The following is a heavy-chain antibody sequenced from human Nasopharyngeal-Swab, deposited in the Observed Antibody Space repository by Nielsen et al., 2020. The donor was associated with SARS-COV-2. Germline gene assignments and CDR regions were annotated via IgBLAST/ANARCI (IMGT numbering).Heavy chain of an antibody. D-gene: IGHD3-3*01. V-gene: IGHV3-11*01. CDR2: ISSSGSTI. CDR1: GFTFSDYY. Sequence: GESLKISCAASGFTFSDYYMSWIRQAPGKGLEWVSYISSSGSTIYYAGSVKGRFTISRDNAKNSLYLQMNSLRAEDTAVYYCARDGLDYDFWSAYFMDVWGQGTTVTVSS. CDR3: ARDGLDYDFWSAYFMDV. J-gene: IGHJ6*02.